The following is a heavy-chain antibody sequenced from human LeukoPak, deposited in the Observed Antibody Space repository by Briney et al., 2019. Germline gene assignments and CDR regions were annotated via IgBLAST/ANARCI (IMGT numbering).Heavy chain of an antibody. V-gene: IGHV4-34*01. D-gene: IGHD6-13*01. CDR3: ARDPSWSHYYYGMDV. CDR2: INHSGST. CDR1: GGSFSGYY. Sequence: SETLSLTCAVYGGSFSGYYWSWIRQPPGKGLEWIGEINHSGSTNYNPSLKSRVTISVDTSKNQFSLKLSSVTAADTAVYYCARDPSWSHYYYGMDVWGQGTTVTVSS. J-gene: IGHJ6*02.